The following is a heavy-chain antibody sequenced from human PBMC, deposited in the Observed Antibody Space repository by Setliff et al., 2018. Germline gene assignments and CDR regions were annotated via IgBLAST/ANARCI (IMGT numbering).Heavy chain of an antibody. J-gene: IGHJ4*02. CDR2: VDHSGNT. V-gene: IGHV4-39*02. Sequence: PSETLSLTCTVSGDSISRSTYYWGWIRQSPGKGLDWIGTVDHSGNTFYIPSLKSRVTISVDTSKNHFSLKLTSVSAADTAVYYCARRDSTGYYGYSFDFWGQGTPVTV. D-gene: IGHD3-22*01. CDR1: GDSISRSTYY. CDR3: ARRDSTGYYGYSFDF.